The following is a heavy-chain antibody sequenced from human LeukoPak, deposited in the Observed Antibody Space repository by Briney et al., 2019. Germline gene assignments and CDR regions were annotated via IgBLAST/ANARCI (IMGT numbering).Heavy chain of an antibody. CDR2: IYTSGST. D-gene: IGHD1-14*01. J-gene: IGHJ3*02. V-gene: IGHV4-61*02. CDR1: GGSISSSSYY. CDR3: ARDISGVAAFDI. Sequence: SETLSLTCTVSGGSISSSSYYWGWLRQPAGKGLEWIGRIYTSGSTNYNPSLKSRVTISVDTSKNQFSLKLSSVTAADTAVYYCARDISGVAAFDIWGQGTMVTVSS.